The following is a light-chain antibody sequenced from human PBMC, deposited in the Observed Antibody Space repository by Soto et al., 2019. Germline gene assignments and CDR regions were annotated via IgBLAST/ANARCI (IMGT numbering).Light chain of an antibody. CDR3: GSYAGSYTWV. V-gene: IGLV2-11*01. Sequence: QSVLTQPRSVSGSPGQSVTISCTGTSSDVGGYNYVSWYQQHPGKAPKLMIYDVSKRPSGVPDRFSGSKAGNTASLTISGLQAEDEAEYYCGSYAGSYTWVFGTGTALTVL. CDR1: SSDVGGYNY. J-gene: IGLJ1*01. CDR2: DVS.